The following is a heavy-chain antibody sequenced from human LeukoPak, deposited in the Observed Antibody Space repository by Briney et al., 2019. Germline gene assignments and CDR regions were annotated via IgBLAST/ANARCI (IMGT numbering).Heavy chain of an antibody. V-gene: IGHV4-39*01. CDR2: IYYSGST. CDR1: GGSISSSSYY. D-gene: IGHD6-13*01. J-gene: IGHJ4*02. Sequence: SETLSLTCTVSGGSISSSSYYWGWIRQPPGKGLEWIGSIYYSGSTYYNPSLKSRVTISVDTSKNQFSLKLSSVTAADTAVYYCARHDRAIAGTDYWGQGTLVTVSS. CDR3: ARHDRAIAGTDY.